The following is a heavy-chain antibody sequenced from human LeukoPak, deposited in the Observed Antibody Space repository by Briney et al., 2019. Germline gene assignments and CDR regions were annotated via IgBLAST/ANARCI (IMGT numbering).Heavy chain of an antibody. V-gene: IGHV5-51*01. CDR2: IYPSDSDT. CDR3: ARHGAANDY. J-gene: IGHJ4*02. D-gene: IGHD6-13*01. CDR1: GFSFTSHW. Sequence: GESLKISCKGSGFSFTSHWIGWVRQMPGKGLEWMGIIYPSDSDTRYSPSFQGQVTISADKSINTAYLQWSSLEASDTAMYYCARHGAANDYWGQGTLVTVSS.